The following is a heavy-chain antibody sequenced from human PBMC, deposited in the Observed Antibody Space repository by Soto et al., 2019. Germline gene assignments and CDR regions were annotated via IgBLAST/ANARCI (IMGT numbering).Heavy chain of an antibody. Sequence: SVKVSCKASGGTFSSYAISWVRQTPGQGLEWMGGIIPIFGTANYAQEFQGRVTITADKSTSTAYMELSSLRSEDTAVYYCARRGKRAVVIRPVQYYYYRMDFWGQGSKVPVSS. CDR1: GGTFSSYA. V-gene: IGHV1-69*06. J-gene: IGHJ6*02. D-gene: IGHD3-22*01. CDR2: IIPIFGTA. CDR3: ARRGKRAVVIRPVQYYYYRMDF.